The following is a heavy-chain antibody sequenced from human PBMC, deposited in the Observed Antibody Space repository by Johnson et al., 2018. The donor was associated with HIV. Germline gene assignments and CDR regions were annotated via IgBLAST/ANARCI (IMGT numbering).Heavy chain of an antibody. D-gene: IGHD6-13*01. CDR3: AGGGYSSSWPDPDGFDF. J-gene: IGHJ3*01. CDR2: ISYDGSNK. Sequence: QVQLVESGGGVVQPGRSLRLSCAASGFTFSSYTMHWVRQAPGKGLEWVAVISYDGSNKYYADSVKGRFIIPRDNSKSTLYLQMNGLRDEDTAVYYWAGGGYSSSWPDPDGFDFWGQGTMVTGSS. CDR1: GFTFSSYT. V-gene: IGHV3-30-3*01.